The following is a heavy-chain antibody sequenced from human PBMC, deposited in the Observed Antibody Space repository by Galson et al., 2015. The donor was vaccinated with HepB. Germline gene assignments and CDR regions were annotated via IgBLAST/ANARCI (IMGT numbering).Heavy chain of an antibody. J-gene: IGHJ4*02. V-gene: IGHV1-18*01. CDR2: ISAYNGNT. CDR1: GYTFTSYG. Sequence: SVKVSCKASGYTFTSYGISWVRQAPGQGLEWMGWISAYNGNTNYAQKLQGRVTMTTDTSTSTAYMELRSLRSDDTAVYYCARSYDFWSGYRPDFDYWGQGTLVTVSS. CDR3: ARSYDFWSGYRPDFDY. D-gene: IGHD3-3*01.